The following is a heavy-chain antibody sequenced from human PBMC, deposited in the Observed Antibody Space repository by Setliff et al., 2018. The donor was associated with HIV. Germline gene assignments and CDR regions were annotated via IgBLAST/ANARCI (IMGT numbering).Heavy chain of an antibody. V-gene: IGHV1-69*05. Sequence: SVKVSCKASGGTFSSYGITWVRQAPGQGLEWMGGSTPILDTTNYAQKFQGRVTITTDESTNTVYMELSSLRSDDTAVYYCATYHYYDSSAYYIGLYYLDYWGQGTLVTVSS. CDR2: STPILDTT. J-gene: IGHJ4*02. CDR1: GGTFSSYG. D-gene: IGHD3-22*01. CDR3: ATYHYYDSSAYYIGLYYLDY.